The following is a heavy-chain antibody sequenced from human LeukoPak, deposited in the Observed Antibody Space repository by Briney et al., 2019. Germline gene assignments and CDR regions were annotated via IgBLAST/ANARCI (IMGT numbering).Heavy chain of an antibody. J-gene: IGHJ5*02. Sequence: PGGSLRLSCAASGFTFSDYTMNWVRQAPGKGLEYVSSISGSSRHIYYADSVKGRFTISRDNTKSSLYLQMNSLRVEDMAVYYCARGRTQLWFGGASVFDPWGQGTLVTVSS. CDR1: GFTFSDYT. CDR3: ARGRTQLWFGGASVFDP. V-gene: IGHV3-21*01. D-gene: IGHD3-10*01. CDR2: ISGSSRHI.